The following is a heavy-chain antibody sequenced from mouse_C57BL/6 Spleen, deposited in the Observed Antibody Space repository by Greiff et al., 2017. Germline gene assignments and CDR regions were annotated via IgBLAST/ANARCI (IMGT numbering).Heavy chain of an antibody. CDR2: IDPETGGT. Sequence: QVQLKESGAELVRPGASVTLSCKASGYTFTDYEMHWVKQTPVHGLEWIGAIDPETGGTAYNQKFKGKAILTADKSSSTAYMELRSLTSEDSAVYYCTRFYGNYGAWFAYWGQGTLVTVSA. V-gene: IGHV1-15*01. J-gene: IGHJ3*01. D-gene: IGHD2-1*01. CDR1: GYTFTDYE. CDR3: TRFYGNYGAWFAY.